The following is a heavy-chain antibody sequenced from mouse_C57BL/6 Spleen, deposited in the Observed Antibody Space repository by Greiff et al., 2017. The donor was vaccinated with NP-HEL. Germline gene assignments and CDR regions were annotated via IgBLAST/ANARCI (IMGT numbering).Heavy chain of an antibody. CDR1: GYAFSSSW. V-gene: IGHV1-82*01. J-gene: IGHJ3*01. D-gene: IGHD3-1*01. CDR2: IYPGDGDT. Sequence: QVQLKQSGPELVKPGASVKISCKASGYAFSSSWMNWVKQRPGKGLEWIGRIYPGDGDTNYNGKFKGKATLTADKSSSTAYMQLSSLTSEDSAVYFCASGPGSFAYWGQGTLVTVSA. CDR3: ASGPGSFAY.